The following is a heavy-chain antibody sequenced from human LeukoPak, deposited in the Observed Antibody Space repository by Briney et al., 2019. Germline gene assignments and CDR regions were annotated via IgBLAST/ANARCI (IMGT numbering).Heavy chain of an antibody. J-gene: IGHJ4*02. CDR3: AREIIVTTFPDY. CDR1: GFIFSTYW. V-gene: IGHV3-7*01. Sequence: GGSLRLSCAASGFIFSTYWMTWVRQAPGKGLEWVANIKQDGSEKHYVDSVKGRFTISGDNAKNSLYLQMNSLRAEDTAVYYCAREIIVTTFPDYWGQGTLVTVSS. CDR2: IKQDGSEK. D-gene: IGHD4-11*01.